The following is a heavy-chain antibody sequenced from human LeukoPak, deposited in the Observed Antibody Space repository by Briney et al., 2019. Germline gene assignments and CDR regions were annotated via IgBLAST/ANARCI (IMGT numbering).Heavy chain of an antibody. Sequence: GGSLRLSCAASGFTFSSYAMSWVRQAPGKGLEWVANIKHDGSEKYYVDSVKGRFTISRDNAKNSLYLQMNSLRVEDTAVYYCARGPMTIISLGGQGTLVTVSS. CDR1: GFTFSSYA. CDR2: IKHDGSEK. J-gene: IGHJ4*02. D-gene: IGHD5-24*01. CDR3: ARGPMTIISL. V-gene: IGHV3-7*01.